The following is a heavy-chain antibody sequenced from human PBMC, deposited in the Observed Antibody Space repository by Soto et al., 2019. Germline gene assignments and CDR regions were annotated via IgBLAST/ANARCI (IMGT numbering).Heavy chain of an antibody. CDR2: IYYSGST. Sequence: SSETLSLTCTVSGGSISSYYWSWIRQPPGKGLEWIGYIYYSGSTNYNPSLKSRVTISVDTSKNQFSLKLSSVTAADTAVYYCARDRRKYCSGGSCYSPLGYYYYGMDVWGQGTTVTVSS. J-gene: IGHJ6*02. V-gene: IGHV4-59*01. CDR1: GGSISSYY. D-gene: IGHD2-15*01. CDR3: ARDRRKYCSGGSCYSPLGYYYYGMDV.